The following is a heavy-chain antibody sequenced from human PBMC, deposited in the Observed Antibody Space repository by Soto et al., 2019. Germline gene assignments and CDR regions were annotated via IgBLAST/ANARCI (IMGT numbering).Heavy chain of an antibody. J-gene: IGHJ4*02. CDR3: AKEYSGSYYADN. CDR2: ISGNGVST. V-gene: IGHV3-23*01. D-gene: IGHD3-10*01. Sequence: GGSLRLSCAASGFTFSSYAMSWVRQTPGKGLQWVSTISGNGVSTYYADSVRARFIISRDNSRDTLFLQMNGLRAEDTAVYFCAKEYSGSYYADNWGQGTPVTVSS. CDR1: GFTFSSYA.